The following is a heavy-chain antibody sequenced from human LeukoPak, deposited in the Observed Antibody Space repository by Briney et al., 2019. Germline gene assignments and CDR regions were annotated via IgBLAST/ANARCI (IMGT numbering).Heavy chain of an antibody. D-gene: IGHD3-10*01. CDR1: GGSFSGYY. J-gene: IGHJ4*02. Sequence: PSETLSLTCAVYGGSFSGYYWSWIRQPPGKGLEWIGEINHSGSTNYNPSLKSRVTISVDTSKNQFSLKLSSVTAADTAVYYCARRALTPFWRDMVRGVPFDYWGQGTLVTVSS. CDR2: INHSGST. V-gene: IGHV4-34*01. CDR3: ARRALTPFWRDMVRGVPFDY.